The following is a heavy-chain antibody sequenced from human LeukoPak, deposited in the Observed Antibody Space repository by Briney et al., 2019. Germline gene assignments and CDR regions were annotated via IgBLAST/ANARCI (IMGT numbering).Heavy chain of an antibody. D-gene: IGHD5-24*01. J-gene: IGHJ6*03. V-gene: IGHV3-74*01. CDR1: GFTFNRFW. CDR2: INSEGTSK. Sequence: GGSLRLSCAASGFTFNRFWMQWVRQAPGKGLVWVSHINSEGTSKSYADSRKGRFTDSRDNAKSTLYLQMNSLRAEDTAVYYCGRGGDAYDYSYYYYMDVWGKGTTVTVSS. CDR3: GRGGDAYDYSYYYYMDV.